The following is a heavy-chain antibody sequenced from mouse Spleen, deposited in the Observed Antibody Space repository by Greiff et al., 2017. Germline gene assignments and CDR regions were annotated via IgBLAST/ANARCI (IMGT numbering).Heavy chain of an antibody. V-gene: IGHV1-19*01. CDR2: INPYNGGT. CDR3: ARSEYYGSSYAMDY. Sequence: EVKLMESGPVLVKPGASVKMSCKASGYTFTDYYMNWVKQSHGKSLEWIGVINPYNGGTSYNQKFKGKATLTVDKSSSTAYMELNSLTSEDSAVYYCARSEYYGSSYAMDYWGQGTSVTVSS. CDR1: GYTFTDYY. J-gene: IGHJ4*01. D-gene: IGHD1-1*01.